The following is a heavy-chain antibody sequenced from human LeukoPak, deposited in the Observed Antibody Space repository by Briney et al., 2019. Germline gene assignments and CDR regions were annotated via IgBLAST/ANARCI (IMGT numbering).Heavy chain of an antibody. CDR1: GFTLSTPG. Sequence: GGSLRLSCAASGFTLSTPGMSWVRQAPGKGLEWVSFISGGAGSTNYADSVKGRFTMSRDTAKSTLYLQMNSLRDDDTATYYCAKGRGSTSIYEYWGQGTLVTVSS. D-gene: IGHD2-2*01. J-gene: IGHJ4*02. V-gene: IGHV3-23*01. CDR2: ISGGAGST. CDR3: AKGRGSTSIYEY.